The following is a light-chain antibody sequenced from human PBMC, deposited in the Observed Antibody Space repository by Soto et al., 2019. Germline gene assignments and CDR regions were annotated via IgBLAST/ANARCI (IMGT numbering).Light chain of an antibody. J-gene: IGKJ5*01. CDR2: WAS. Sequence: DIVMTQSPDSLAVSLGERATINCKSSQILLYSSNNKTYLAWYQQKPGQPPKLLVYWASTRESGVPDRFSGSGSGTDFTLTINSLQAADVAVYYCQQYYSTPLTFGGGTRLEIK. V-gene: IGKV4-1*01. CDR1: QILLYSSNNKTY. CDR3: QQYYSTPLT.